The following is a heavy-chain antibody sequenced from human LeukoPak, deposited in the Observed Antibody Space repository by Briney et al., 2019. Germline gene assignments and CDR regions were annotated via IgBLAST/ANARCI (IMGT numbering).Heavy chain of an antibody. CDR1: GYTFTSYG. D-gene: IGHD3-10*01. J-gene: IGHJ4*02. CDR2: ISAYNGNT. CDR3: ARRGSPVRSGSYYADY. V-gene: IGHV1-18*01. Sequence: GASVKVSCKASGYTFTSYGISWVRQAPGQGLEWMGWISAYNGNTNYAQKLQGRVTMTTDTSTSTAYMELRSLRSDDTAVYYCARRGSPVRSGSYYADYRGQGTLDTVSS.